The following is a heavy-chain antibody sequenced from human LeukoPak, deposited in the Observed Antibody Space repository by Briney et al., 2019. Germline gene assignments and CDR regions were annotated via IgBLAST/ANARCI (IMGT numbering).Heavy chain of an antibody. CDR3: AREVGYYDYVWGSYRSDY. J-gene: IGHJ4*02. CDR1: GFTFRSYS. V-gene: IGHV3-48*01. D-gene: IGHD3-16*02. CDR2: ISTSTI. Sequence: SLRLSCGASGFTFRSYSMNWVRQAPGKGLEWVSYISTSTIYYADSVKGRFTISRDNAENSLYLQMNSLRAEDTAVYYCAREVGYYDYVWGSYRSDYWGQGTLVTVSS.